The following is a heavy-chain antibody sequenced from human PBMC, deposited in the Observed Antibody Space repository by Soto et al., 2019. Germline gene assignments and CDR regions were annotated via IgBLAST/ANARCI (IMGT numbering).Heavy chain of an antibody. Sequence: PSETLSLTCSVSNGSIIGFYWTCILQPPVKILEWIGYIHYSGRTDYNPSLTSRATMSVDTSKNQFSLNLQSITAADTAVYYCVRVGVGIGNHFDSWGRGTQVTVS. V-gene: IGHV4-59*12. CDR3: VRVGVGIGNHFDS. CDR1: NGSIIGFY. CDR2: IHYSGRT. J-gene: IGHJ4*02. D-gene: IGHD1-26*01.